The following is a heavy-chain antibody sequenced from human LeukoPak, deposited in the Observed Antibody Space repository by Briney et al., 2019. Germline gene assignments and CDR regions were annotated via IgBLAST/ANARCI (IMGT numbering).Heavy chain of an antibody. CDR1: RFTFCSNA. CDR3: AKDQNGGLTGFYGRWFDP. J-gene: IGHJ5*02. CDR2: IFGSVGST. V-gene: IGHV3-23*01. D-gene: IGHD3-9*01. Sequence: PLGCPRLSPAHSRFTFCSNAISSVPEAPGKRLERGSAIFGSVGSTYYAESVKGRLTISRDNSKNTLYLQMNSQRAEGTAVYYCAKDQNGGLTGFYGRWFDPWGQGTLVTVSS.